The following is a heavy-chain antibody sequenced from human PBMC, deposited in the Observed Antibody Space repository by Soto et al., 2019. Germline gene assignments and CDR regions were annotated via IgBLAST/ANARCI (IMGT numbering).Heavy chain of an antibody. CDR1: GGSISGDY. CDR3: ASGFYDSRGYSEAFDI. Sequence: SETLSLTCTVSGGSISGDYWNWIRQPPGKGLEWIAYVSSSGSTKYNPSLKSRVTISIDTTKNQFSLRLSSVTAADTAVYYCASGFYDSRGYSEAFDIWGQGTKVTVS. V-gene: IGHV4-59*01. D-gene: IGHD3-22*01. CDR2: VSSSGST. J-gene: IGHJ3*02.